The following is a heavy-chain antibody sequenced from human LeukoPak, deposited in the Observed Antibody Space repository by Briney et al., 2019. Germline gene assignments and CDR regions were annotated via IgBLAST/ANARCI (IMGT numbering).Heavy chain of an antibody. D-gene: IGHD2-2*01. V-gene: IGHV3-9*01. CDR1: GFTFDDYA. CDR3: AKDPSERPAGSFDY. J-gene: IGHJ4*02. Sequence: PGGSLGLSCVASGFTFDDYAMHWVRQAPGKGLEWVSGISWNSGSIGYADSVKGRFTISRDNAKNSLYLQMNSLRAEDTALYYCAKDPSERPAGSFDYWGQGTLVTVSS. CDR2: ISWNSGSI.